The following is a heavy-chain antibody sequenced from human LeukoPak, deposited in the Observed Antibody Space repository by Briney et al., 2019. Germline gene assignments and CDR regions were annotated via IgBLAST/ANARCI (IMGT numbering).Heavy chain of an antibody. Sequence: GGSLRLSCAASGFTFDDYGMSWVRQAPGKGLEWVSDINWNGGSTGYADSVKGRFTISRDNAKNSPYLQMNSLRAEDTAVYYCARGGYYGSGRCYFDSWGQGTLVTVSS. CDR1: GFTFDDYG. CDR2: INWNGGST. V-gene: IGHV3-20*04. J-gene: IGHJ4*02. D-gene: IGHD3-3*01. CDR3: ARGGYYGSGRCYFDS.